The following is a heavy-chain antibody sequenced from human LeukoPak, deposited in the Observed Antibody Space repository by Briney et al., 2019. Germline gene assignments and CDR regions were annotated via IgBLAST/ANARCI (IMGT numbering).Heavy chain of an antibody. Sequence: SQTLSLTCTVSGVSISSGGYYWSWIRQPPGKGLEWIVYIYHSGSTYYNPSLKSRVTISVDRSKNQFSLKLSSVTAADTAVYYCAREGESSGYHPIDPWGQGTLVTVSS. J-gene: IGHJ5*02. V-gene: IGHV4-30-2*01. CDR2: IYHSGST. D-gene: IGHD5-12*01. CDR1: GVSISSGGYY. CDR3: AREGESSGYHPIDP.